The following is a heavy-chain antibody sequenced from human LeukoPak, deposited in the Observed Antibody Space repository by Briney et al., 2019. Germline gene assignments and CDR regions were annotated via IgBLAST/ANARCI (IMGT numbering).Heavy chain of an antibody. CDR3: ARDHLDGSGTYRPGFFDY. CDR1: GFTFSDYY. Sequence: GGSLRLSCAASGFTFSDYYMNWIRQAPGKGLEWVSYISFSSNTTYYADSVKGRFTISRDNAKNSLYLQMNSLRAEDTAVYYCARDHLDGSGTYRPGFFDYWGQGTLVTVSS. CDR2: ISFSSNTT. J-gene: IGHJ4*02. V-gene: IGHV3-11*01. D-gene: IGHD3-10*01.